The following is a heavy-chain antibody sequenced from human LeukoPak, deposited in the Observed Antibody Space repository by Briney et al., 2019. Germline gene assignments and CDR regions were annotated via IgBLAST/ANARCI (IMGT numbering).Heavy chain of an antibody. CDR2: INAGNGNT. CDR3: ARDLSPPDYYGSGSYYNGNAFDI. J-gene: IGHJ3*02. D-gene: IGHD3-10*01. CDR1: GYTFTSYA. Sequence: ASVKVSCKASGYTFTSYAMHWVRQAPGQRLEWMGWINAGNGNTKYSQEFQGRVTITRDTSASTAYMELSSLRSEDMAVYYCARDLSPPDYYGSGSYYNGNAFDIWGQGTMVTVSS. V-gene: IGHV1-3*03.